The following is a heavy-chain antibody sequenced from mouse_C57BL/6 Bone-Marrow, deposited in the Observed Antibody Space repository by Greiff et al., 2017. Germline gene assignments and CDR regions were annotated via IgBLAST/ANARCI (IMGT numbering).Heavy chain of an antibody. CDR2: IRSKSNNYAT. CDR3: VRHSPLPRGAMDY. CDR1: GFSFNTYA. J-gene: IGHJ4*01. V-gene: IGHV10-1*01. Sequence: EVQLVESGGGLVQPKGSLKLSCAASGFSFNTYAMNWVRQAPGKGLEWVARIRSKSNNYATYYADSVKDRFTISRDDSESMLYLQMNNLKTEDTAMYCCVRHSPLPRGAMDYWGQGTSVTVSS. D-gene: IGHD2-10*01.